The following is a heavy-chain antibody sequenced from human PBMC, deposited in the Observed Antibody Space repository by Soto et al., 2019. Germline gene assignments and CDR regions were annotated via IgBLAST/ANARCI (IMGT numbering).Heavy chain of an antibody. CDR3: AVGGPYSSGWRDAFDI. CDR2: IIPIFGTA. CDR1: GESMSGDA. Sequence: SVKRDCKAAGESMSGDASGWRLQATGQGLEWMGGIIPIFGTANYAQKFQGRVTITADESTSTAYMELSSLRSEDTAVYYCAVGGPYSSGWRDAFDIWGQGPMVTV. V-gene: IGHV1-69*01. D-gene: IGHD6-19*01. J-gene: IGHJ3*02.